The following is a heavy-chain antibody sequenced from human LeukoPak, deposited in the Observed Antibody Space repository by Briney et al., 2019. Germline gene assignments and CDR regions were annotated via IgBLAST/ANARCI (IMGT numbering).Heavy chain of an antibody. V-gene: IGHV3-11*01. CDR1: GFTFSDYY. J-gene: IGHJ4*02. Sequence: GGSLRLSCAASGFTFSDYYMSWIRQAPGKGLEWVSYISSSGSTIYYADSVKGRFTISRDNAKNSLYLQMNSLRAEDTAVYYCARGGYYYDSSGYPNYFDYWGQGTLVTVSS. CDR2: ISSSGSTI. CDR3: ARGGYYYDSSGYPNYFDY. D-gene: IGHD3-22*01.